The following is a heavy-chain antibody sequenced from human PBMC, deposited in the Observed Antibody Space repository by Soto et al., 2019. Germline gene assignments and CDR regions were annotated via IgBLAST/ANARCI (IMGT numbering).Heavy chain of an antibody. CDR2: INLNSGDT. Sequence: ASVKVSCKTSGDTFTDSSMHWVRQAPGQGPEWMGWINLNSGDTNYAEKFRGRVTMTRDTSIITAYMELTRLKSDDTAVYYCARDLGGYDLYGPDTWGQGTLVTVSS. CDR1: GDTFTDSS. D-gene: IGHD5-12*01. V-gene: IGHV1-2*02. J-gene: IGHJ5*02. CDR3: ARDLGGYDLYGPDT.